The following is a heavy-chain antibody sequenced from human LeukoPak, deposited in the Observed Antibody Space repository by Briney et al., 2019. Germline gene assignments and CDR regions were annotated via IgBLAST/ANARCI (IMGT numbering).Heavy chain of an antibody. CDR1: GFTFSSYS. Sequence: GGSLRLSCAASGFTFSSYSMNWVRQAPGKGLEWVSSISSSSSYIYYAGSVKGRFTISRDNAKNSLYLQMNSLRAEDTAVYYCARDLYYDILTGYSNGMDVWGQGTTVTVSS. CDR2: ISSSSSYI. J-gene: IGHJ6*02. D-gene: IGHD3-9*01. CDR3: ARDLYYDILTGYSNGMDV. V-gene: IGHV3-21*01.